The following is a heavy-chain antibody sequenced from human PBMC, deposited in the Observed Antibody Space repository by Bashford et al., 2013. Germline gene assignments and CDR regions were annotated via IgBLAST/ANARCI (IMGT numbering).Heavy chain of an antibody. CDR3: ARDPCSGGSCYSDY. CDR2: ISSTSTTM. J-gene: IGHJ4*02. D-gene: IGHD2-15*01. CDR1: GFTFSSYS. V-gene: IGHV3-48*02. Sequence: GSLRLSCAASGFTFSSYSMNWVRQAPGKGLEWVSYISSTSTTMKIADSVKGRFTISRDSAKNSLYLQMNSLRDEDTAVYYCARDPCSGGSCYSDYWGQGTLVHRLL.